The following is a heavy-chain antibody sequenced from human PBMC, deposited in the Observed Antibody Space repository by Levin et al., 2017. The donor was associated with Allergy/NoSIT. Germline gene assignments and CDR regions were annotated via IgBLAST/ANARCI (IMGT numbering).Heavy chain of an antibody. D-gene: IGHD3-3*01. CDR2: ISSSSSTI. Sequence: GGSLRLSCAASGFTFSSYSMNWVRQAPGKGLEWVSYISSSSSTIYYADSVKGRFTISRDNAKNSLYLQMNSLRAEDTAVYYCARSHYDFWSGYYTGHDYYYGMDVWGQGTTVTVSS. J-gene: IGHJ6*02. CDR1: GFTFSSYS. V-gene: IGHV3-48*01. CDR3: ARSHYDFWSGYYTGHDYYYGMDV.